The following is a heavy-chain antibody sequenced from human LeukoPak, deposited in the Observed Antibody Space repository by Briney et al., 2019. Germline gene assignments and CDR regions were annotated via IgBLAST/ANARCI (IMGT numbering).Heavy chain of an antibody. J-gene: IGHJ6*02. V-gene: IGHV3-21*01. Sequence: GGSLRLSCAASGFTFSSYSVNWVRQAPGKGLEWVSSISSSSSYIYYADSVKGRFTISRDNAKNSLYLQMNSLRAEDTAVYYCARDPAMAHYYYYYGMDVWGQGTTVTVSS. CDR1: GFTFSSYS. CDR3: ARDPAMAHYYYYYGMDV. CDR2: ISSSSSYI. D-gene: IGHD5-18*01.